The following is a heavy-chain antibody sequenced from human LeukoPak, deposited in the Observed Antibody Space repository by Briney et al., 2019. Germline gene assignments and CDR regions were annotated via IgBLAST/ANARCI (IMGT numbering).Heavy chain of an antibody. D-gene: IGHD2-2*01. Sequence: PGGSLRLSCAASGLTFSSYAMHWVRQAPGKGLEWVAVISYDGSNKYYADSVKGRFTISRDNSKNTLYLQMNSLRAEDTAVYYCARDGGDIVVVPAADYYYYYGMDVWGQGTTVTVSS. CDR3: ARDGGDIVVVPAADYYYYYGMDV. J-gene: IGHJ6*02. CDR1: GLTFSSYA. CDR2: ISYDGSNK. V-gene: IGHV3-30-3*01.